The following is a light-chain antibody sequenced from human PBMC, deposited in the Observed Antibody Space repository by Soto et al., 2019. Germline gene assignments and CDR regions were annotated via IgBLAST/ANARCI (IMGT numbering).Light chain of an antibody. CDR3: EQSYNSPLT. CDR2: TAS. CDR1: QSVSSY. Sequence: DIQMTQSPSSLSASVGDRVTITCRASQSVSSYLNWYQQKPGMAPQLLIYTASELESGVPSRFSGSGSGIDFTLTISSLQPEDFATYYCEQSYNSPLTFGGGTNVEIK. J-gene: IGKJ4*01. V-gene: IGKV1-39*01.